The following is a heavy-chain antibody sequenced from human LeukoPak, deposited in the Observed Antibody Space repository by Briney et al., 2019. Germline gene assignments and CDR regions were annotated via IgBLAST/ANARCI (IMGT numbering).Heavy chain of an antibody. CDR1: GFTFSSYG. D-gene: IGHD1-26*01. J-gene: IGHJ4*02. CDR3: AKVSGVFIVGAYDY. V-gene: IGHV3-30*18. CDR2: ISYDGSNK. Sequence: GRSLRLSCAASGFTFSSYGMHWLRQAPGKGLEWVAVISYDGSNKYYADSVKGRFTISRDNSKNTLYLQMNSLRAEDTAVYYCAKVSGVFIVGAYDYWGQGTLVTVSS.